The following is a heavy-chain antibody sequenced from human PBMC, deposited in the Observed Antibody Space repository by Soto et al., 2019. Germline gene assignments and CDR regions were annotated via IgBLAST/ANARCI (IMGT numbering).Heavy chain of an antibody. V-gene: IGHV1-18*04. CDR1: GYTFTNFG. CDR3: ARARMFSGAHHDY. CDR2: ITPYNGNA. Sequence: QVHLVQSGAVVENPGASVKVSCKASGYTFTNFGINWERQAPGQGLEWMGWITPYNGNANYPQKHQDRLTITTDTSTNTAYLELRSLRSDDTAVYFCARARMFSGAHHDYWGQGTRVTVSS. J-gene: IGHJ4*02. D-gene: IGHD1-26*01.